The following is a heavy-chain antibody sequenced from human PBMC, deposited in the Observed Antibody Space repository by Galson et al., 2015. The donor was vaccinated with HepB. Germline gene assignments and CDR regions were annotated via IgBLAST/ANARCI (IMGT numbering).Heavy chain of an antibody. Sequence: SLRLSCAASGFTFRSYGMHWVRQAPGKGLEWVAVTWYDGSNENYADSVKGRFTISRDNSKNTLFLQMNSLRAEDTAVYYCARGPGSGVYYSWFDPWGQGTLVTVSS. CDR2: TWYDGSNE. CDR1: GFTFRSYG. D-gene: IGHD3-10*01. CDR3: ARGPGSGVYYSWFDP. J-gene: IGHJ5*02. V-gene: IGHV3-33*08.